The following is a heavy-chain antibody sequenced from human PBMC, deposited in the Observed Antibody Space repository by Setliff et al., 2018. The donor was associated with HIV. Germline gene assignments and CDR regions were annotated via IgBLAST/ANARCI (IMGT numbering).Heavy chain of an antibody. Sequence: SGPTLVNPTETLTLTCTVSGFSLSNARMGVSWIRQSPGKALEWLAHIFSNDEKSYNISLKKRLAISKDTSKGQVVLTMTNMDPVDTATYYCARGHYDFWSGYYGGVDFDYWGQGTPVTSPQ. D-gene: IGHD3-3*01. CDR2: IFSNDEK. J-gene: IGHJ4*02. CDR1: GFSLSNARMG. V-gene: IGHV2-26*01. CDR3: ARGHYDFWSGYYGGVDFDY.